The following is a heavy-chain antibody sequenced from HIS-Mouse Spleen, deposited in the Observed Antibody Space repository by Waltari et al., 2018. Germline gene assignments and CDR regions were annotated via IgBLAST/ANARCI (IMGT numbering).Heavy chain of an antibody. CDR2: SYFSGST. J-gene: IGHJ2*01. D-gene: IGHD6-13*01. V-gene: IGHV4-39*07. Sequence: QLQLQESGPGLVKPSETLSLTCTVSGCPISSSRYYWGRIRQPPGKGLEWIGSSYFSGSTYYNPSLKSRVTISVDTSKNQFSLKLSSVTAADTAVYYCAREIPYSSSWYDWYFDLWGRGTLVTVSS. CDR3: AREIPYSSSWYDWYFDL. CDR1: GCPISSSRYY.